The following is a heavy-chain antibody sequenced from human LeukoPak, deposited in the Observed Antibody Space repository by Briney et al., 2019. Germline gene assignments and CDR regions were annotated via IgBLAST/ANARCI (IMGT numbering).Heavy chain of an antibody. V-gene: IGHV4-59*08. J-gene: IGHJ6*02. CDR1: AASISSYS. CDR2: IYYSGST. D-gene: IGHD3-10*01. CDR3: ARVLAGTMVRGWVGMDA. Sequence: PSQTLSPTWTLAAASISSYSWSCIRQPPGKGLEWIGYIYYSGSTNYNPSLKSRVTISVDTSKNQFSLKLSSVSAADTAVYYCARVLAGTMVRGWVGMDAWGQGTTVTVSS.